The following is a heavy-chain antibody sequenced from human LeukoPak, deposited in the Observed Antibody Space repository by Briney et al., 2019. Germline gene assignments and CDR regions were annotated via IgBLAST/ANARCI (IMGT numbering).Heavy chain of an antibody. CDR1: GFTFSVYW. D-gene: IGHD7-27*01. Sequence: GGSLRLSCAASGFTFSVYWMHWVRQAPGKGLVWVSRSNSDGSSTDHADSVKGRFTISRDNAKNTLYLQMSSLRAEDTAVYYCARENWGIDYWGQGTLVTVPS. V-gene: IGHV3-74*01. CDR2: SNSDGSST. J-gene: IGHJ4*02. CDR3: ARENWGIDY.